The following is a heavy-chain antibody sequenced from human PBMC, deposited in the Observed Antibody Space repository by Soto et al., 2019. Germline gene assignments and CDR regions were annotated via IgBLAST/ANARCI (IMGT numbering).Heavy chain of an antibody. D-gene: IGHD6-19*01. V-gene: IGHV3-21*01. CDR2: ISSSSSYI. Sequence: GGSLRLSCAASGFTFSSYSMNWVRQAPGKGLEWVSSISSSSSYIYYADSVKGRFTISRDNAKNSLYLQMNSLRAEDTAVYYCARAPLSVAGTAYNWFDPWGQGTLVTVSS. CDR1: GFTFSSYS. J-gene: IGHJ5*02. CDR3: ARAPLSVAGTAYNWFDP.